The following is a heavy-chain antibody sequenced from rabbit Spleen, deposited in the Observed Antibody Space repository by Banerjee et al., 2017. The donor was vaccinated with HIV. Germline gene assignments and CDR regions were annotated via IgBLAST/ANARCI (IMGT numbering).Heavy chain of an antibody. CDR2: IDPGSGST. D-gene: IGHD2-1*01. V-gene: IGHV1S47*01. CDR1: GFSFSNKA. J-gene: IGHJ4*01. Sequence: QQQLVESGGGLVQPEGSLTLTCKASGFSFSNKAVMCWVRQAPGKGLEWIACIDPGSGSTYFASWAKGRFTISRSTNQNTVTLQMTSLTDADTATYFCVRDQAGDADYGPYYLNLWGQGTLVTVS. CDR3: VRDQAGDADYGPYYLNL.